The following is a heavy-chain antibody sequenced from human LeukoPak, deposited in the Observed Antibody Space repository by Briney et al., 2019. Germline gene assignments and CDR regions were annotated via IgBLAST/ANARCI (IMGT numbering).Heavy chain of an antibody. J-gene: IGHJ4*02. CDR2: ISYDGSNK. CDR1: GFTFSSYA. CDR3: ARDPRYSSGWYLDY. D-gene: IGHD6-19*01. V-gene: IGHV3-30*04. Sequence: PGGSLRLSCAASGFTFSSYAMHWVRQAPGKGLEWVAVISYDGSNKYYADSVKGRFTISRDNSKNTLYLQMNSLRAEDTAVYYCARDPRYSSGWYLDYWGQGTLDTVSS.